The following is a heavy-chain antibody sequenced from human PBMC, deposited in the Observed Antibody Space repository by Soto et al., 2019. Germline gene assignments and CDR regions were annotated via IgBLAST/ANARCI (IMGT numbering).Heavy chain of an antibody. CDR1: GFTFSSYG. CDR2: ISYDGSNK. J-gene: IGHJ6*02. V-gene: IGHV3-30*18. CDR3: AKDRSLPYYDFWSGYYNYYYGMDV. D-gene: IGHD3-3*01. Sequence: GGSLRLSCAASGFTFSSYGMHWVRQAPGKGLEWVAVISYDGSNKYYADSVKGRFTISRDNSKNTLYLQMNSLGAEDTAVYYCAKDRSLPYYDFWSGYYNYYYGMDVWGQGTTVTVSS.